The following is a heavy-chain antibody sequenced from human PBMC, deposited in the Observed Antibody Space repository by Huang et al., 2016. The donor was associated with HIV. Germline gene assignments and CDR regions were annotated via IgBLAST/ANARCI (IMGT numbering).Heavy chain of an antibody. J-gene: IGHJ4*02. Sequence: EVQLVESGGELVQPGGFLRLSCIASGFTFGRYWMHWVRQVPGKGQAWVSRINCDGSIIEYADSGRGRFTISRDNAKDTLYLQMNSLGVEDTAIYYCASIAASNNFDYWGQGTLVTVSS. V-gene: IGHV3-74*01. D-gene: IGHD6-6*01. CDR1: GFTFGRYW. CDR3: ASIAASNNFDY. CDR2: INCDGSII.